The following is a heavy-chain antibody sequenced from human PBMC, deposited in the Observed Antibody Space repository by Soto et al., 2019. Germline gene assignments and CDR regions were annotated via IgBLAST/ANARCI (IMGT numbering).Heavy chain of an antibody. D-gene: IGHD3-10*01. Sequence: SETLSLTCTVSGGSISIYYWSWIRQPPGKGLEWIGYIYYSGSTNYNPSLKSRVTISVETSKNQFSLKLSSVTAADTAVYYCARGAGYYHYGMDVWVQGTTVTVS. V-gene: IGHV4-59*01. CDR3: ARGAGYYHYGMDV. CDR2: IYYSGST. J-gene: IGHJ6*02. CDR1: GGSISIYY.